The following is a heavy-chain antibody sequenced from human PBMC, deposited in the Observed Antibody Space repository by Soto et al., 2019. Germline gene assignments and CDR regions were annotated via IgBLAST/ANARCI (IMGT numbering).Heavy chain of an antibody. CDR3: ARGVHYHSSGYYYFY. CDR2: IIPIFGTP. J-gene: IGHJ4*02. V-gene: IGHV1-69*13. Sequence: ASVKFSCKASGGTFSSYAIDWVRQAPGQGLECMGGIIPIFGTPNYAQKLQRRVTINAXXSXSXXXMXLXXLRSEDTAAYYCARGVHYHSSGYYYFYWGQGTLVTVSS. CDR1: GGTFSSYA. D-gene: IGHD3-22*01.